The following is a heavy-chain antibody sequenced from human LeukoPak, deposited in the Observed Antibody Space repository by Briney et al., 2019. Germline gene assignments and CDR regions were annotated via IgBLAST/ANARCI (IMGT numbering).Heavy chain of an antibody. J-gene: IGHJ3*02. Sequence: SETLSLTCAVYGGSFSGYYWSWIRQPPGKGLEWIGEINHSGSTNYNPSLKSRVTISVDTFKNQFSLELSSVTAADTAVYYCARRGPKSRRREKDAFDIWGQGTMVTVSS. CDR1: GGSFSGYY. CDR2: INHSGST. V-gene: IGHV4-34*01. D-gene: IGHD1-26*01. CDR3: ARRGPKSRRREKDAFDI.